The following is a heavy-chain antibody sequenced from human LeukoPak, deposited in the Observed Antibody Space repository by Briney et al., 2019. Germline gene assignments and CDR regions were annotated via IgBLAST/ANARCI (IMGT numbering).Heavy chain of an antibody. V-gene: IGHV3-15*01. Sequence: GGPLRLSCAACGFTFSNAWMSWVRQAPGKGLEWVGRIKSKTDGGTTDYAAPVKGRFTISRDDSKNTLYLQMNSLKTEDTAVYYCTTGSYGDSREYYFDYWGQGTLVTVSS. CDR3: TTGSYGDSREYYFDY. CDR1: GFTFSNAW. CDR2: IKSKTDGGTT. D-gene: IGHD4-17*01. J-gene: IGHJ4*02.